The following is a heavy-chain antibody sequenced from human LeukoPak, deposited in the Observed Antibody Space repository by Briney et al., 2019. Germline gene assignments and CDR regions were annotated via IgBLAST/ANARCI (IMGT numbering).Heavy chain of an antibody. CDR2: IYSGGST. J-gene: IGHJ3*02. CDR3: ARDLLGGGDRGYGAFDI. CDR1: GFTVSSNY. Sequence: PGGSLRLSCAASGFTVSSNYMSWVRQAPGKGLEWVSVIYSGGSTYYADSVKGRFTISRDNSKNTLYLQMNSLRAEDTAVYYCARDLLGGGDRGYGAFDIWGQGTMVTVSS. D-gene: IGHD2-21*01. V-gene: IGHV3-53*01.